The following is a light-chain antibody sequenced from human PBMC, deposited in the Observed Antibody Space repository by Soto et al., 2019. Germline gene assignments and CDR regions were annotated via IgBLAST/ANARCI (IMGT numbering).Light chain of an antibody. J-gene: IGLJ2*01. CDR3: SSYAGSNNVV. CDR1: SSDVGGYNY. Sequence: QSALTQPPSASGSPGQSVTISCTGTSSDVGGYNYVSWYQQHPGKAPKLMIYEVIKRPSGVPDRFFGSKSGNMASLTVSGLQAEDEADYYCSSYAGSNNVVFGGGTKVTVL. CDR2: EVI. V-gene: IGLV2-8*01.